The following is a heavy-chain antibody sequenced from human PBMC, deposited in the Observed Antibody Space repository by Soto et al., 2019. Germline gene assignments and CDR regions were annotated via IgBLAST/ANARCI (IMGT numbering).Heavy chain of an antibody. V-gene: IGHV1-18*01. CDR3: ASYVGSYYDYYGMDV. J-gene: IGHJ6*02. CDR2: ISAYNGNT. CDR1: GYTFTSYG. D-gene: IGHD1-26*01. Sequence: GASVKVSCKASGYTFTSYGISWVRQAPGQGLEWMGWISAYNGNTNYAQKLQGRVTMTTDTSTSTAYMELRSLRSDDTAVYYCASYVGSYYDYYGMDVWGQGTTVTVSS.